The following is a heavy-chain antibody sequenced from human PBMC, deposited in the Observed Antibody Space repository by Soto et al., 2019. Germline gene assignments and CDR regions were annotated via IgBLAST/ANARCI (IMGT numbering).Heavy chain of an antibody. CDR1: GFTFSSYA. V-gene: IGHV3-23*01. Sequence: GSLRLSCAASGFTFSSYAMSWVRQAPGKGLEWVSAISGSGGSTYYSDSVKGRFTISRDNSKNTLYLQMNSLRAEDTAAYYCASSMVRGGYYGMDVWGQGTTVTVSS. J-gene: IGHJ6*02. CDR3: ASSMVRGGYYGMDV. CDR2: ISGSGGST. D-gene: IGHD3-10*01.